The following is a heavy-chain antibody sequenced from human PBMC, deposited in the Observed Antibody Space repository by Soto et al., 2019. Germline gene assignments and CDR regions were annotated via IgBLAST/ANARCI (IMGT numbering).Heavy chain of an antibody. Sequence: QVQLVQSGAEVKKPGASVKVSCKASGYTFTSYAMHWVRQAPGLRLEWVGWINAGNGNTKYSQKFQGRVTITRDTSASTAYMELSSLRSEDTAVYYCARTLVGATPADYWGQGTLVTVSS. J-gene: IGHJ4*02. D-gene: IGHD1-26*01. V-gene: IGHV1-3*01. CDR1: GYTFTSYA. CDR2: INAGNGNT. CDR3: ARTLVGATPADY.